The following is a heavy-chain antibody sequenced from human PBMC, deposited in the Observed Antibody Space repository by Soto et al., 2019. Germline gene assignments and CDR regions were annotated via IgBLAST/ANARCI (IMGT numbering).Heavy chain of an antibody. CDR1: GGSISSRSYY. D-gene: IGHD2-2*01. V-gene: IGHV4-39*01. J-gene: IGHJ5*02. CDR2: IYYSGST. Sequence: SETLPLPCTVSGGSISSRSYYWGWIRQPPGKGLEWIGSIYYSGSTYYNPSLKSRVTISVDTSKNQFSLKLSSVTAADTAVYYCARQPYCSSTSCYPFSNWFGPWGQGTLVTVSS. CDR3: ARQPYCSSTSCYPFSNWFGP.